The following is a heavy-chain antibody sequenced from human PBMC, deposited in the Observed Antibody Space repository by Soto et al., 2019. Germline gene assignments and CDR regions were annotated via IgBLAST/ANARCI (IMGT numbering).Heavy chain of an antibody. CDR3: AGAVRIRLWSTIDY. V-gene: IGHV1-69*02. D-gene: IGHD5-18*01. CDR2: IIPILGIA. Sequence: QVQLVQSGAEVKKPGSSVKVSCKASGGTFSSYTISWVRQAPGQGLEWMGRIIPILGIANYAQKFQGRVTITADKSTSTAYMELSSLRSEDTAVYYCAGAVRIRLWSTIDYWGQGTLVTVSS. J-gene: IGHJ4*02. CDR1: GGTFSSYT.